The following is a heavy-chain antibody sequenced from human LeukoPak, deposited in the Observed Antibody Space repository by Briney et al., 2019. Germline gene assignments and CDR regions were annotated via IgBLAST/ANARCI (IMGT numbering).Heavy chain of an antibody. CDR3: TRGDLYYDFWSGYYRPYYFDY. V-gene: IGHV3-49*04. J-gene: IGHJ4*02. D-gene: IGHD3-3*01. CDR2: IRSKAYGGTT. Sequence: GRSLRLSCTASGFTFGDYAMSWVRQAPGKGLEWVGFIRSKAYGGTTEYAASVKGRFTISRDDSKSIAYLQMYSLKTEDTAVYYCTRGDLYYDFWSGYYRPYYFDYWGQGTLVTVSS. CDR1: GFTFGDYA.